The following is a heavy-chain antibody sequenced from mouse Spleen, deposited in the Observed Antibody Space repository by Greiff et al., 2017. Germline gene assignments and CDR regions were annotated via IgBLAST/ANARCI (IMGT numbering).Heavy chain of an antibody. Sequence: VQLQQPGAELVKPGASVKLSCKASGYTFTSYWMQWVKQRPGQGLEWIGEIDPSDSYTNYNQKFKGKATLTVDTSSSTAYMQLSSLTSEDSAVYYCARKGSTMYYAMDYWGQGTSVTVSS. CDR2: IDPSDSYT. J-gene: IGHJ4*01. CDR1: GYTFTSYW. CDR3: ARKGSTMYYAMDY. V-gene: IGHV1-50*01. D-gene: IGHD2-1*01.